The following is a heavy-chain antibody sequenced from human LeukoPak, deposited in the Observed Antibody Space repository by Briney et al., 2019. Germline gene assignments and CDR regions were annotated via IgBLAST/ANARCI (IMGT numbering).Heavy chain of an antibody. J-gene: IGHJ4*02. Sequence: GGALRLSCAASGCTFSSYAMSCVRQAPREGLEGVSAISGSGGATYYADSVKGRFTISRDNSMNTLYLQMNSLRAEDTAVYYCAKPPQYCSSTNCPTDYWGQGTLVTVSS. CDR2: ISGSGGAT. CDR1: GCTFSSYA. CDR3: AKPPQYCSSTNCPTDY. D-gene: IGHD2-2*01. V-gene: IGHV3-23*01.